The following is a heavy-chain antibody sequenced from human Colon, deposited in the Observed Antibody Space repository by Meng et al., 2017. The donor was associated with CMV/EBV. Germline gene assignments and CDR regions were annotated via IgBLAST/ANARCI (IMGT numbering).Heavy chain of an antibody. J-gene: IGHJ4*02. D-gene: IGHD6-19*01. CDR3: AREGAAGHSSTDYFDY. CDR2: ISSNGYYI. V-gene: IGHV3-21*02. CDR1: GFTFSSYT. Sequence: EVQLVESGGGLVKPGGSLRLSCAGSGFTFSSYTINWVRHAPGKGLEWVSSISSNGYYIYYADVVKGRFTISRDNAKNSLYLEMNSLRADDTAVYYCAREGAAGHSSTDYFDYWGQGTLVTVSS.